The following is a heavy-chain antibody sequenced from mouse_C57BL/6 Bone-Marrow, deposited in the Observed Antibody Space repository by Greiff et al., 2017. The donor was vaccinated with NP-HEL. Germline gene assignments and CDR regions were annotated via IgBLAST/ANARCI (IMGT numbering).Heavy chain of an antibody. Sequence: VKLQQSGPELVKPGASVKISCKASGYAFSSSWMNWVKQRPGKGLEWIGRIYPGDGDTNYNGKFKGKATLTADKSSSTAYMQLSSLTSEDSAVYFCAFYSNYVGDYWGQGTTLTVSS. V-gene: IGHV1-82*01. CDR2: IYPGDGDT. CDR1: GYAFSSSW. D-gene: IGHD2-5*01. CDR3: AFYSNYVGDY. J-gene: IGHJ2*01.